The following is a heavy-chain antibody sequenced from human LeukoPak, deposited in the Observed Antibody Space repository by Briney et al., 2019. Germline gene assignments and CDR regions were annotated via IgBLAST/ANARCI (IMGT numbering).Heavy chain of an antibody. D-gene: IGHD3-22*01. V-gene: IGHV1-46*01. CDR2: INPSGGST. J-gene: IGHJ3*02. CDR3: ARDSPYIPSGINYYDSSGYPSWAFDI. Sequence: ASVKVSCKASGYTFTSYYMHWVRQAPGQGPEWMGIINPSGGSTSYAQKFQGRVTMTRDMSTSTDYMELSSLRSEDTAVYYCARDSPYIPSGINYYDSSGYPSWAFDIWGQGTMVTVSS. CDR1: GYTFTSYY.